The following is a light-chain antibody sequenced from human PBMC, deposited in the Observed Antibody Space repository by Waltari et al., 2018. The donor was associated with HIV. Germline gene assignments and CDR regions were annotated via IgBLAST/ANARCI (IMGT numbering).Light chain of an antibody. Sequence: DIVMTQSPDSLAVSLGERATINCKSSESILYNSNNKNYLAWYQQNPGYPPQLLIYWAYTRESEVPDRVRGSGSGTDCTLNISSLQAEDVAVYFCQKYYSTPPWTFGQGTKVEIK. CDR1: ESILYNSNNKNY. V-gene: IGKV4-1*01. CDR2: WAY. J-gene: IGKJ1*01. CDR3: QKYYSTPPWT.